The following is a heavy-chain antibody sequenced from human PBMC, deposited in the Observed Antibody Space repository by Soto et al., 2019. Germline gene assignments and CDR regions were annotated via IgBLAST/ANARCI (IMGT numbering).Heavy chain of an antibody. D-gene: IGHD3-10*01. CDR3: ARDAAITMVRGVLLGPYYYYGMDV. Sequence: GGSLRLSCAASGFTFSSYAMHWVRQAPGKGLEWVAVISYDGSNKYYADSVKGRFTISRDNSKNTLYLQMNSLRAEDTAVYYCARDAAITMVRGVLLGPYYYYGMDVWGQGTTVTVSS. J-gene: IGHJ6*02. V-gene: IGHV3-30-3*01. CDR1: GFTFSSYA. CDR2: ISYDGSNK.